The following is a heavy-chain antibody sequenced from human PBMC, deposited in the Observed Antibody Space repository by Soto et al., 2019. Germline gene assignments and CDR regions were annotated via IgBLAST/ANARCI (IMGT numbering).Heavy chain of an antibody. CDR2: IYPGDSDT. D-gene: IGHD3-22*01. CDR1: GYSFTSYW. V-gene: IGHV5-51*01. Sequence: PGESLKISCKGSGYSFTSYWIGWVGRMPGKGLEWMGIIYPGDSDTRYSPSFQGQVTISADKSISTAYLQWSSLKASDTAMYYCARRSGEDSSGYYLSYWGQGTLVTVSS. CDR3: ARRSGEDSSGYYLSY. J-gene: IGHJ4*02.